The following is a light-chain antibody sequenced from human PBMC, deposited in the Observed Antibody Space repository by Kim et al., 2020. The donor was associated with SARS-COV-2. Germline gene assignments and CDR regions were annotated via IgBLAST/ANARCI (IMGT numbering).Light chain of an antibody. CDR2: YDS. Sequence: SYELTQPPSVSVAPGKTARITCGGNNIGSKSVHWYQQKPGQAPVLVIYYDSDRPSGIPERFSGSNSGNTATLTISWVEAGDEAAYYCQVWDSSSDHPWV. J-gene: IGLJ3*02. CDR1: NIGSKS. V-gene: IGLV3-21*04. CDR3: QVWDSSSDHPWV.